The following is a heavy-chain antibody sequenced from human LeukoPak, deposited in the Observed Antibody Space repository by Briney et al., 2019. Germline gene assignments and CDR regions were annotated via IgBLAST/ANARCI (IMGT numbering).Heavy chain of an antibody. CDR1: GYTLTSYG. Sequence: ASVKVSCKASGYTLTSYGISWVRQAPGQGLEWMGWISAYNGNTNYAQKLQGRVTTTTDTSTSTAYMELRSLRSDDTAVYYCARAVGDYGDYPINYWGQGTLVTVSS. CDR2: ISAYNGNT. J-gene: IGHJ4*02. V-gene: IGHV1-18*01. D-gene: IGHD4-17*01. CDR3: ARAVGDYGDYPINY.